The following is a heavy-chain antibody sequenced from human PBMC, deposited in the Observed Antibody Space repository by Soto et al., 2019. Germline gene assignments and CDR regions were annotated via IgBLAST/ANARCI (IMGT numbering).Heavy chain of an antibody. Sequence: PGGALRLFSAASGFVFRSYRMSWVRQAPGKGLEWVANINQDGSEKYYVDSVRGRFIISRDNAENSLYLQMNSLRAEDTALYYCGRDGVAAGLYLDNWGQGTLVTVSS. CDR2: INQDGSEK. D-gene: IGHD2-15*01. V-gene: IGHV3-7*01. J-gene: IGHJ4*02. CDR1: GFVFRSYR. CDR3: GRDGVAAGLYLDN.